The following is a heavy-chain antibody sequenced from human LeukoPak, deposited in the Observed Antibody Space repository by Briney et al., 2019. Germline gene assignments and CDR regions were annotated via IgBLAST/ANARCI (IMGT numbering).Heavy chain of an antibody. D-gene: IGHD2-15*01. CDR2: IKSIGDGGTT. J-gene: IGHJ4*02. Sequence: GGSLRLSCAASGFIYRYARMNWVRQAPGKGLEWVGRIKSIGDGGTTDYAEPVKGRFTISRDDSDATLYLHMNSLKSDDSAVYYCVTAKGPSVGSGAIDHWGQGTLVTVSS. CDR1: GFIYRYAR. CDR3: VTAKGPSVGSGAIDH. V-gene: IGHV3-15*01.